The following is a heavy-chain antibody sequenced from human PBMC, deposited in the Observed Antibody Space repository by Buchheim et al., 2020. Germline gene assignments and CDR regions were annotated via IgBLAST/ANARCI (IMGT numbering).Heavy chain of an antibody. Sequence: QVQLVESGGGVVQPGRSLRLSCAASGFTFSSYGMHWVRQAPGKGLEWVAVISYDGSNKYYADSVKGRFTISRDNSKNTLYLQMNSLRAEDTAVYYCAKEGGYSSSLFAEYFQHWGQGTL. CDR2: ISYDGSNK. D-gene: IGHD6-13*01. V-gene: IGHV3-30*18. J-gene: IGHJ1*01. CDR3: AKEGGYSSSLFAEYFQH. CDR1: GFTFSSYG.